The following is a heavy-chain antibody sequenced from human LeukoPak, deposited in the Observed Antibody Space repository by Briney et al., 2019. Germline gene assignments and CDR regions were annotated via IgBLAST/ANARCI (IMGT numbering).Heavy chain of an antibody. Sequence: GGSLRLSCAASGFTFSTYNMNWVRQAPGKGLEWISYINADSSTIQYADFVRGRFTTSRDNAKNSLYLQMDSLRAEDTAVYYCVRDNSRGQSLGVIYWGQGSLVTVSS. CDR2: INADSSTI. CDR3: VRDNSRGQSLGVIY. D-gene: IGHD3-22*01. V-gene: IGHV3-48*01. CDR1: GFTFSTYN. J-gene: IGHJ4*02.